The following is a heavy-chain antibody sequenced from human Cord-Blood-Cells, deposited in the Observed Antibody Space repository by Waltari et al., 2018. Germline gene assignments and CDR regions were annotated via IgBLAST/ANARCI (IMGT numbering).Heavy chain of an antibody. CDR1: GGSFSGAY. Sequence: QVQLQQWGAGLLKPSETLSLTCAVCGGSFSGAYWSRIRQPPGKGLGWIGEINHRGSTNYTPSLKSRATISVDASKTRFTLKRSAVTAADTAVYYCARGLNDAFDIWGQGTMVTVSA. V-gene: IGHV4-34*01. CDR3: ARGLNDAFDI. CDR2: INHRGST. J-gene: IGHJ3*02.